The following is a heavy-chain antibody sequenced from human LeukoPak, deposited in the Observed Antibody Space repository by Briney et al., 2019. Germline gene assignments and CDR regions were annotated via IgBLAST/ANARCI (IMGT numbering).Heavy chain of an antibody. Sequence: SETLSLTCTVSGASISNYYWSWIRQPPGKGLEWIGCLCHSGTTTYNPSLKSRITISVDTSRNQFSLNLNSVTAADTALYYCACGTYYYFDYWGQGTLVTVSS. D-gene: IGHD1-26*01. V-gene: IGHV4-59*01. CDR2: LCHSGTT. CDR1: GASISNYY. J-gene: IGHJ4*02. CDR3: ACGTYYYFDY.